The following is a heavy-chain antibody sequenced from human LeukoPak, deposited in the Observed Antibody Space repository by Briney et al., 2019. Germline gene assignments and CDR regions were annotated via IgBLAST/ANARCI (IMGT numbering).Heavy chain of an antibody. CDR1: GGTFSSYA. J-gene: IGHJ4*02. V-gene: IGHV1-69*13. D-gene: IGHD4-23*01. CDR3: ARDGGNAFDY. CDR2: IIPIFGTA. Sequence: SVKVSCKASGGTFSSYAVSWVRQAPGQGLEWMGGIIPIFGTANYAQKFQGRVTITADESTITAYMELSSLRSEDTAVYYCARDGGNAFDYWGQGTLVTVSS.